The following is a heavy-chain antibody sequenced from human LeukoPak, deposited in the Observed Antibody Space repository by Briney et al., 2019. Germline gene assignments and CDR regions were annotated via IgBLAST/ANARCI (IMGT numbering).Heavy chain of an antibody. CDR1: GGSISSHY. CDR3: ARDRDDFWSGSYYFDY. V-gene: IGHV4-59*11. D-gene: IGHD3-3*01. J-gene: IGHJ4*02. Sequence: SETLSLTCTVSGGSISSHYWSWIRQPPGKGLEWIGYISYSGSTNYNPSLKSRVTISVDTSKNQFSLKLSSVTAADTAVYYCARDRDDFWSGSYYFDYWGQGTPVTVSS. CDR2: ISYSGST.